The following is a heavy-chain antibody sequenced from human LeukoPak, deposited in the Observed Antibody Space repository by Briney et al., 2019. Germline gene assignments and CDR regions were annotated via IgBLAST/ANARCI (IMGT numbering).Heavy chain of an antibody. V-gene: IGHV1-2*02. J-gene: IGHJ5*02. CDR1: GYTFTSYE. D-gene: IGHD3-10*01. Sequence: ASVTVSCTASGYTFTSYEMNWVRQAPGQGLEWMGWINPNSGGTNYAQKFQGRVTMTRDTSISTAYMELSRLRSDDTAVYYCARNTDLGEENWFDPWGQGTLVTVSS. CDR2: INPNSGGT. CDR3: ARNTDLGEENWFDP.